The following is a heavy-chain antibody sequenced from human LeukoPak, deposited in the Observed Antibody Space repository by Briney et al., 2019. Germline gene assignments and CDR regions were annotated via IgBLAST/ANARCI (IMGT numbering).Heavy chain of an antibody. V-gene: IGHV4-39*07. Sequence: SETLSLTCTVSGGSISSSSYYWGWIRQPPGKGLEWIGSIYYSGSTYYNPSLKSRVTISVDTSKSQFSLKLSSVTAADTAVCYCARGRYDFWSGYLSHWFVPWGQGTLVSVSS. D-gene: IGHD3-3*01. J-gene: IGHJ5*02. CDR3: ARGRYDFWSGYLSHWFVP. CDR2: IYYSGST. CDR1: GGSISSSSYY.